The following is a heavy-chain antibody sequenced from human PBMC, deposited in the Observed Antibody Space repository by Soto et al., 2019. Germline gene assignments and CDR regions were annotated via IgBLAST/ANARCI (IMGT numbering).Heavy chain of an antibody. CDR2: INGRSKYK. J-gene: IGHJ4*02. D-gene: IGHD3-10*01. V-gene: IGHV3-21*04. Sequence: GGSLRLSCASSGFTFSTYTMNWVRQAPGKGLEWVSCINGRSKYKYYADSVKGRFTISRDNSKNTLYLQMNSLRDGDTAVYYCARGFSAGKGSPPDYWGQGTLVTVSS. CDR3: ARGFSAGKGSPPDY. CDR1: GFTFSTYT.